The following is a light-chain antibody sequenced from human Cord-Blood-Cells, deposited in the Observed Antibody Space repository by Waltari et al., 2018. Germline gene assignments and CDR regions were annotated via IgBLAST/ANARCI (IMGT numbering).Light chain of an antibody. CDR1: STDLGGYHS. CDR3: SSYAGSNNWV. CDR2: EVS. J-gene: IGLJ3*02. V-gene: IGLV2-8*01. Sequence: QSALTQPPSASGSPGQSVPISCTGTSTDLGGYHSVSWYQQHPGKAPKPMIYEVSKRPSGVPDRFSGSKSGNTASLTVSGLQAEDEADYYCSSYAGSNNWVFGGGTKLTVL.